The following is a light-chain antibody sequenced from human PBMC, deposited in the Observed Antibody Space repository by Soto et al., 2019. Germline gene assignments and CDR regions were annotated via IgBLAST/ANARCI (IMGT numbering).Light chain of an antibody. CDR2: GAS. CDR3: QQYGSSSYT. J-gene: IGKJ2*01. CDR1: QSVSSNY. Sequence: DIVLTQSPDTLSLSPGERATLSCRASQSVSSNYLAWYQQKPGQAPRLLIYGASTRATGIPDRFSGSGSETDVTLTISRLEPEDFAVYYCQQYGSSSYTFGQGTRLEIK. V-gene: IGKV3-20*01.